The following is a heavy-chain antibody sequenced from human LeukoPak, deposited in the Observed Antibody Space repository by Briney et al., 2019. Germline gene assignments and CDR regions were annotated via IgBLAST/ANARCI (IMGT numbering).Heavy chain of an antibody. Sequence: SETLSLNCTVSGVSIARSRNYWGWIRQPPGKGLEWIGEIDHTGSISYNPSLRSRVTISVDTFKNQFSLNLRSVTAADRAIYYCARGGYGPGSHYRYWGQGTLVTVSS. J-gene: IGHJ4*02. D-gene: IGHD3-10*01. CDR2: IDHTGSI. V-gene: IGHV4-39*07. CDR3: ARGGYGPGSHYRY. CDR1: GVSIARSRNY.